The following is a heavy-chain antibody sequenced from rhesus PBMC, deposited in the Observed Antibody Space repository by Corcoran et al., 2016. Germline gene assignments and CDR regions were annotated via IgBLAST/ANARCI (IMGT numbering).Heavy chain of an antibody. V-gene: IGHV4S14*01. Sequence: QVQLQESGPGLVKPSETLSLTCAVSGYSISSGYYWGWIRQPPWKGLEWIGHISSGGSNSLTPSLKSRVTLSVDTSKNQFSLKLSSVTAADTAVYYCARQAVDWYFDLWGPGTPITISS. CDR2: ISSGGSN. D-gene: IGHD6-37*01. J-gene: IGHJ2*01. CDR3: ARQAVDWYFDL. CDR1: GYSISSGYY.